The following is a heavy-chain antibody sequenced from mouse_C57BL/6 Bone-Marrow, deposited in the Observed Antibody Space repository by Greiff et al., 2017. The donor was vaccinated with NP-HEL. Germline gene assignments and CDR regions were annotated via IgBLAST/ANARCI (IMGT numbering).Heavy chain of an antibody. Sequence: VKLQESGAELAKPGASVKLSCKASGYTFTSYWMHWVKQRPGQGLEWIGYINPSSGYTKYNQKFKDKATLTADKSSSTAYMQLSSLTYEDSAVYYCAREREIYYYGSSPWFAYWGQGTLVTVSA. D-gene: IGHD1-1*01. J-gene: IGHJ3*01. V-gene: IGHV1-7*01. CDR3: AREREIYYYGSSPWFAY. CDR2: INPSSGYT. CDR1: GYTFTSYW.